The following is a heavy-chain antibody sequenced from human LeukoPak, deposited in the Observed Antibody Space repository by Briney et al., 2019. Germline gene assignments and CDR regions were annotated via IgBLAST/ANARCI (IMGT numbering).Heavy chain of an antibody. CDR3: VRERRITMTPNWFDP. Sequence: PSQTLSLTCTVSGGSISSGGYYWSWIRQHPGKGLEWIGYIYYSGSTYYNPSLKSRVTISVDTSKNQFSLKLSSVTAADTAVYYCVRERRITMTPNWFDPWGQGTLVTVSS. CDR2: IYYSGST. D-gene: IGHD3-22*01. J-gene: IGHJ5*02. CDR1: GGSISSGGYY. V-gene: IGHV4-31*03.